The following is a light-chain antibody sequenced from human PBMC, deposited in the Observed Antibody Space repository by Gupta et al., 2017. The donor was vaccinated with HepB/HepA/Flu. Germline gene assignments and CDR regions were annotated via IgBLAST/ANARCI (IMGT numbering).Light chain of an antibody. J-gene: IGLJ3*02. Sequence: QSVLTHPPSVSAAPWQKVTIPCSGSRDNIGNNYVSWYQQLPGTAPKLLIYDNNKRPSGIPDRFSGSKSGTSATLGITGLQTGDEADYYCGTWDTSLSACVFGGGTKLTVL. CDR3: GTWDTSLSACV. CDR1: RDNIGNNY. V-gene: IGLV1-51*01. CDR2: DNN.